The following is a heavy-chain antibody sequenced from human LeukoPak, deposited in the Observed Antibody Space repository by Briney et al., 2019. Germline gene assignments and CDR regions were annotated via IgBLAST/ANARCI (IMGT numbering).Heavy chain of an antibody. D-gene: IGHD2-2*01. V-gene: IGHV3-30*02. CDR3: AKIPDPYCTTTGCYQGYFDY. J-gene: IGHJ4*02. Sequence: GGSLRLSCATSGFTFSNYGMHWVRQAPGKGLEWLAFIRNDGSYKYHIDSVKGRFTISRDNSKNTLYLQMNNLRPEDSGVYFCAKIPDPYCTTTGCYQGYFDYWGQGTLVTVSS. CDR1: GFTFSNYG. CDR2: IRNDGSYK.